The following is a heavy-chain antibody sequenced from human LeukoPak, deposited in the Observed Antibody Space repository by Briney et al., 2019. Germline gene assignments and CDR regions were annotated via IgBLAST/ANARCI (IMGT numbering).Heavy chain of an antibody. D-gene: IGHD3-10*01. CDR2: ISVYNGNT. CDR3: ARESYNSGSYYNDY. Sequence: GASVKVSCKASGYTFTSYGISWVRQAPGQGLEWMGWISVYNGNTNYAQKLQGRVTMTTDTYTSTAYMELRSLRSDDTALYYCARESYNSGSYYNDYWGQGTLVTVSS. J-gene: IGHJ4*02. CDR1: GYTFTSYG. V-gene: IGHV1-18*01.